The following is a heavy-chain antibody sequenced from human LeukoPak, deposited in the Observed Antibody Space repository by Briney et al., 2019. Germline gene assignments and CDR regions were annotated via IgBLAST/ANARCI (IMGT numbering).Heavy chain of an antibody. D-gene: IGHD3-22*01. CDR1: GGSISSSSYY. Sequence: PSETLSLTCTVSGGSISSSSYYWGWIRQPPGKGLEWIGSIYYSGSTYYNPSLKSRVTISVDTSKNQFYLNLSSVTAADTAVYYCAVVIGWFDPWGQGTLVTVSS. V-gene: IGHV4-39*01. J-gene: IGHJ5*02. CDR3: AVVIGWFDP. CDR2: IYYSGST.